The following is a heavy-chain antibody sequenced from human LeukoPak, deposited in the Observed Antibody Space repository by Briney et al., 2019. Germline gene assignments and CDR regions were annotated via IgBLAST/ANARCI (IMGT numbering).Heavy chain of an antibody. CDR3: ARAGDGTAARDY. CDR2: INGDGSEE. Sequence: GGSLRLSCAPSGFTFSRYWMSWVRQAPGKGLEWAANINGDGSEEYYVDSVRGRFTIARDNAKNSLYLQMNSLRAEDTAVYYCARAGDGTAARDYWGQGTLVTVSS. CDR1: GFTFSRYW. D-gene: IGHD2-15*01. J-gene: IGHJ4*02. V-gene: IGHV3-7*01.